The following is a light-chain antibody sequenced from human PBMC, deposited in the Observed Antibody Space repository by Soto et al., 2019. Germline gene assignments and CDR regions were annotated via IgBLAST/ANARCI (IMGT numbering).Light chain of an antibody. J-gene: IGLJ1*01. CDR1: SSDVGGYNY. V-gene: IGLV2-14*01. CDR2: DVS. Sequence: QTVVTQPASVSGSPGQSITISCTGTSSDVGGYNYVSWYQQHPGKAPKLMIYDVSNRPSGVSNRFSGSKSGNTASLTISGLQAEYEADYYCSSYTSSSTLGVFGTGTTVTVL. CDR3: SSYTSSSTLGV.